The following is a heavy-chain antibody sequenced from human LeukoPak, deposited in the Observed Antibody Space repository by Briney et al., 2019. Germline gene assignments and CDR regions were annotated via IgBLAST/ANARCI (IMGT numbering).Heavy chain of an antibody. CDR2: IHNSGRT. CDR3: ARHGTISSESYFDY. CDR1: GGSVSSYY. J-gene: IGHJ4*02. V-gene: IGHV4-59*08. Sequence: PSETLSLTCGVSGGSVSSYYWSWIRQSPGRGLEWIGYIHNSGRTNYNPSLKSRVTGFVDTSKNQVSLRLSSVTAADTAVYYCARHGTISSESYFDYWGQGALVTVSS. D-gene: IGHD1-14*01.